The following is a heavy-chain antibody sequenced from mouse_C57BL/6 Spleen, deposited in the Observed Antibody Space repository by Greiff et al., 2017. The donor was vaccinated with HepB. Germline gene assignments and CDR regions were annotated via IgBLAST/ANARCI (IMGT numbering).Heavy chain of an antibody. CDR1: GYTFTDYE. V-gene: IGHV1-15*01. Sequence: VQLQQSGAELVRPGASVTLSCKASGYTFTDYEMHWVKQTPVHGLEWIGAIDPETGGTAYNQKFKGKAILTADKSSSTAYMGRRSLTSEDSAVYYCTRFITPHFDVWGTGTTVTVSS. CDR2: IDPETGGT. D-gene: IGHD1-1*01. J-gene: IGHJ1*03. CDR3: TRFITPHFDV.